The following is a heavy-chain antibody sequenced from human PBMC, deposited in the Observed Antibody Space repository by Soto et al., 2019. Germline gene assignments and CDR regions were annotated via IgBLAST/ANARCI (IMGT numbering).Heavy chain of an antibody. V-gene: IGHV4-30-2*01. CDR1: GDSISSGGFS. CDR3: ARGGDYYLDS. D-gene: IGHD4-17*01. Sequence: SETLSLTCGVSGDSISSGGFSWSWIRQPPGKGLEWIGYIYHRGGTYYNPSLKSRVTISIDRSKNQFSLELKSVTAADTAVYFCARGGDYYLDSWGQGTLVTV. J-gene: IGHJ4*02. CDR2: IYHRGGT.